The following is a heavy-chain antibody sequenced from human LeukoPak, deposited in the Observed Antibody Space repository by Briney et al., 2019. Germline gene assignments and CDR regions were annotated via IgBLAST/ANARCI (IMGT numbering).Heavy chain of an antibody. CDR3: ARQGYDSSGYYYVGTNWFDP. V-gene: IGHV4-39*01. Sequence: SETLSLTCTVSGGSISSSSYYWGWILQPPGKGLEWIGSIYYSGSTYYNPSLKSRVTISVDTSKNQFSLKLSSVTAADTAVYYCARQGYDSSGYYYVGTNWFDPWGQGTLVTVSS. CDR2: IYYSGST. CDR1: GGSISSSSYY. J-gene: IGHJ5*02. D-gene: IGHD3-22*01.